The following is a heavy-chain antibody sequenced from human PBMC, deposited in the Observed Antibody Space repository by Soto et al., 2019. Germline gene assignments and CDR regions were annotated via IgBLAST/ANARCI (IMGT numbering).Heavy chain of an antibody. Sequence: NPSETLSLTCAVSGGSISSSNWWSWVRQPPGKGLEWIGEIYHSGSTNYNPSLKSRVTISVDKSKNQFSLKLSSVTAADTAVYYCARKGQQLFDHQDYYAFDVWGQGTKVTVSS. J-gene: IGHJ6*02. CDR2: IYHSGST. V-gene: IGHV4-4*02. D-gene: IGHD6-13*01. CDR3: ARKGQQLFDHQDYYAFDV. CDR1: GGSISSSNW.